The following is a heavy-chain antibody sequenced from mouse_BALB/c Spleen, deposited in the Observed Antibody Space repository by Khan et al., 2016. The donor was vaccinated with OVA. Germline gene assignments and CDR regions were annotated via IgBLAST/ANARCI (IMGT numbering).Heavy chain of an antibody. V-gene: IGHV3-2*02. CDR1: GYSIASDYA. D-gene: IGHD1-1*01. CDR2: ISYSGNT. CDR3: ARVYGGDCDY. Sequence: EVQLQESGPGLVKPSQSLSLTCTVTGYSIASDYAWNWIQQFPGNKLEWMGFISYSGNTNYNPSLKSRISITRDTSKNQFFLQLNSVTSEDTATYYCARVYGGDCDYWGQGTTLTVSS. J-gene: IGHJ2*01.